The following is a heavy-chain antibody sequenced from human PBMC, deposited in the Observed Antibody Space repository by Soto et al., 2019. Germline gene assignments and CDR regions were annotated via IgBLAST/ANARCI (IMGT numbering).Heavy chain of an antibody. CDR3: AGAPTWAPGALDI. CDR1: GGSISSGGYS. J-gene: IGHJ3*02. D-gene: IGHD1-26*01. CDR2: IYYSGST. V-gene: IGHV4-31*03. Sequence: PSETLSLTCTVSGGSISSGGYSWTWIRQHPGKGLEWIGYIYYSGSTYYKPSLKSRVTISVDTSKNQLSLKLSSVTAADTAGYYWAGAPTWAPGALDIWGQGKTVTVS.